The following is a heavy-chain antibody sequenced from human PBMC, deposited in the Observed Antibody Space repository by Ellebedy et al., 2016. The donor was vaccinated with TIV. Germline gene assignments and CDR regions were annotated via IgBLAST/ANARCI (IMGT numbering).Heavy chain of an antibody. CDR1: SGSISSYY. CDR3: ARLSYGYRGEY. V-gene: IGHV4-39*07. CDR2: IYYSGST. J-gene: IGHJ4*02. Sequence: SETLSLTCTVSSGSISSYYWGWIRQPPGKGLEWIGSIYYSGSTYYNPSLKSRVTISVDTSKNQFSLKLSSVTAADTAVYYCARLSYGYRGEYWGQGTLVIVSS. D-gene: IGHD5-18*01.